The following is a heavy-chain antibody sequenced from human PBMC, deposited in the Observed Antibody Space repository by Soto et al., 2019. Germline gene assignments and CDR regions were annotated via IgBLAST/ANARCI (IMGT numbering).Heavy chain of an antibody. CDR1: GGSISSGGYS. CDR3: ARDRKRYFDWLLYAGLGPEFDY. V-gene: IGHV4-30-4*07. CDR2: IYYSGST. Sequence: SETLSLTCAVSGGSISSGGYSWSWIRQPPGKGLEWIGYIYYSGSTYYNPSLKSRVTISVDTSKNQFSLKLSSVTAADTAVYYCARDRKRYFDWLLYAGLGPEFDYWGQGTLVTVSS. D-gene: IGHD3-9*01. J-gene: IGHJ4*02.